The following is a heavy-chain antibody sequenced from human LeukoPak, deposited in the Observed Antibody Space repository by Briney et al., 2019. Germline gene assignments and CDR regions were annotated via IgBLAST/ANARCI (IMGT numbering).Heavy chain of an antibody. Sequence: GGSLRLSCAASGFTFSTFAMTWVRQAPGKGLEWVSTITGNNFRTSYADSVKGRFTISRDDSKSTLYLQMNSLRAEDTAIYYCAKTGRDGDLAPYHFDYWGQGTLVTVSS. CDR1: GFTFSTFA. D-gene: IGHD4-17*01. J-gene: IGHJ4*02. CDR3: AKTGRDGDLAPYHFDY. CDR2: ITGNNFRT. V-gene: IGHV3-23*01.